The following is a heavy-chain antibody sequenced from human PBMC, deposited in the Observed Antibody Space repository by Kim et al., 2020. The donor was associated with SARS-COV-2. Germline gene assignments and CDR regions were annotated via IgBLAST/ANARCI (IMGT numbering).Heavy chain of an antibody. D-gene: IGHD5-12*01. Sequence: SETLSLTCAVYGGSFSGYYWSWIRQPPGKGLEWIGEINHSGSTNYNPSLKSRVTISVDTSKNQFSLKLSSVTAADTAVYYCASTFIVDIVATVGGPSLAFDYWGQGTLVTVSS. V-gene: IGHV4-34*01. CDR2: INHSGST. CDR3: ASTFIVDIVATVGGPSLAFDY. J-gene: IGHJ4*02. CDR1: GGSFSGYY.